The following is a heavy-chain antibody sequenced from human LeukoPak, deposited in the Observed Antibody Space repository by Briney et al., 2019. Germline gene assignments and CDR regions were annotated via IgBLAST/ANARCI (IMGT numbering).Heavy chain of an antibody. V-gene: IGHV1-69-2*01. Sequence: ASVKISCKVSGYTFTDYYMHWVQQAPGKGLEWMGLVDPEDGEAIYAVKFQGRVTITADTSTDTAYMELSSLRSEDTAVYYCATGGIAAAGTGNWFDPWGQGTLVTVSS. J-gene: IGHJ5*02. CDR2: VDPEDGEA. CDR1: GYTFTDYY. CDR3: ATGGIAAAGTGNWFDP. D-gene: IGHD6-13*01.